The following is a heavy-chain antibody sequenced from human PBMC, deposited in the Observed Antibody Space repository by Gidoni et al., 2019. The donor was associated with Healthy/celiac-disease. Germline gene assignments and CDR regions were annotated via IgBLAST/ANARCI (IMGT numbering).Heavy chain of an antibody. J-gene: IGHJ5*02. Sequence: EVQLVESGGGLVKPGGSLRLSCAASGFTFSSYSMNWVRQAPGKGLEWVSSISSSRSYIYYADSVKGRFTISRDNAKNSLYLQMNSLRAEDTAVYYCARSLGGGYAVRNWFDPWGQGTLVTVSS. CDR3: ARSLGGGYAVRNWFDP. D-gene: IGHD5-12*01. CDR2: ISSSRSYI. CDR1: GFTFSSYS. V-gene: IGHV3-21*01.